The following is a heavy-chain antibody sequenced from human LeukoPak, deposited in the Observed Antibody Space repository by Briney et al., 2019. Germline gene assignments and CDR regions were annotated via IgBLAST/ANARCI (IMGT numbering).Heavy chain of an antibody. CDR2: ISYDGSNK. V-gene: IGHV3-30*18. CDR1: GFTFSSYG. Sequence: PGGSLRLSCAASGFTFSSYGMHWVRQAPGKGLEWVAVISYDGSNKYYADSVKGRFTISRDNSKNTLYLQMNSLRAEATAVYYCAKESIVVVVAATPYFDYWGQGTLVTVSS. J-gene: IGHJ4*02. D-gene: IGHD2-15*01. CDR3: AKESIVVVVAATPYFDY.